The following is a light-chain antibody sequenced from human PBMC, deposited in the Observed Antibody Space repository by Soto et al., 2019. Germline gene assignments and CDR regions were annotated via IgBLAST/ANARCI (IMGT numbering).Light chain of an antibody. CDR1: QSVSNDF. J-gene: IGKJ4*01. CDR3: QLRSNRLA. CDR2: DAS. Sequence: EIQLTQSPATLSVSPGERATLSCRASQSVSNDFLAWYQQTPGQAPRLLIYDASNRATGIPARFSGSGSGTYFTLTITRLEPEYFAFYYCQLRSNRLAFGGGTKVDIK. V-gene: IGKV3-11*01.